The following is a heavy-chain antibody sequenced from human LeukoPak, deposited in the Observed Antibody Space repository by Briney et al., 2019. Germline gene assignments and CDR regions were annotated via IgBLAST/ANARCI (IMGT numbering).Heavy chain of an antibody. D-gene: IGHD2-2*01. V-gene: IGHV4-59*01. CDR1: GGSIGSYY. CDR2: IYYSGSN. Sequence: PSETLSLTCTVSGGSIGSYYWSWIRQPPGKGLEWIGYIYYSGSNNYHPSLKSRVTISVDTSKNQFSLKLSSVTAADTAVYYCARWGSSLSWGQGTLVTVCS. J-gene: IGHJ5*02. CDR3: ARWGSSLS.